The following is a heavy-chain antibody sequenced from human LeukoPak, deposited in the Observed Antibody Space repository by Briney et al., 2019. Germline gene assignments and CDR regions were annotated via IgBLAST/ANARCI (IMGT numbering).Heavy chain of an antibody. CDR2: IYSGGNTYYADSANT. CDR3: ARDRAYYFDY. Sequence: GGSLRLSCAASGFTVSSNYMSWVRQAPGKGLEWVSIIYSGGNTYYADSANTYYADSVKGRFTISRDNSKNTLYLQMNSLRAEDTAVYYCARDRAYYFDYWGQGTLVTVSS. CDR1: GFTVSSNY. V-gene: IGHV3-66*01. J-gene: IGHJ4*02.